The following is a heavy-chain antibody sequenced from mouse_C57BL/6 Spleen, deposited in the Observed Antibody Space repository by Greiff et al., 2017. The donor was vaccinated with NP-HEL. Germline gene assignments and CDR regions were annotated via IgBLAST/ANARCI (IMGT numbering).Heavy chain of an antibody. Sequence: VQLQQSGPELVKPGASVKISCKASGYAFSSSWMNWVKQRPGKGLEWIGRIYPGDGDTNYNGKFKGKATLTADKSSSTAYMQLSSLTSEDSAVYFCARLWERGFDYWGQGTTLTVSS. D-gene: IGHD4-1*01. CDR3: ARLWERGFDY. CDR2: IYPGDGDT. CDR1: GYAFSSSW. V-gene: IGHV1-82*01. J-gene: IGHJ2*01.